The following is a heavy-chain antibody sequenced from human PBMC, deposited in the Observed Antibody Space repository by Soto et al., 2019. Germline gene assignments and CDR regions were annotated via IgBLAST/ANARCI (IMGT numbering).Heavy chain of an antibody. CDR2: INSDGSSR. CDR1: GFTFSNYW. D-gene: IGHD5-18*01. CDR3: ARDLYSYGYYDYGMDV. Sequence: PGGSLRLSCAASGFTFSNYWMHWVRQAPGKGLVWVSRINSDGSSRSYADSVKGRFTISRDNAKNTLYLQMNSLRGEDTAVYYCARDLYSYGYYDYGMDVWGQGTTVTVSS. V-gene: IGHV3-74*01. J-gene: IGHJ6*02.